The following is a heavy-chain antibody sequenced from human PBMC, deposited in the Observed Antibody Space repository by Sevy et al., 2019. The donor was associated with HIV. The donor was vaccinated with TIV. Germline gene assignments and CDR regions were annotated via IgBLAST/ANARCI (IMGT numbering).Heavy chain of an antibody. CDR3: ARGLAALPGYYYGMDV. V-gene: IGHV3-48*01. CDR1: GFTFSSYS. CDR2: ISYESDTI. Sequence: GWSLRLSCAASGFTFSSYSMNWVRQAPGKGLEWVSYISYESDTIYYADSVRGRFTIFRDNAKNSLSLQMNILRAEDTAVYYCARGLAALPGYYYGMDVWGQGTTVTVSS. J-gene: IGHJ6*02. D-gene: IGHD6-6*01.